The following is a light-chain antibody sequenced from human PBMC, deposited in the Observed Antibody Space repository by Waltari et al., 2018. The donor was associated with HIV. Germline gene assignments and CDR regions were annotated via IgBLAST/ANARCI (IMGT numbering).Light chain of an antibody. V-gene: IGKV3-15*01. J-gene: IGKJ2*01. Sequence: EIVMTQSPATLSVSPGDRVTLSCRASQTIASNLAWYQHKPGQAPRLLIYGASTRATGIPARFSGSRSGTEFTLTISSLQSEDFAIYYCQHDNNWPRYTFGQGTKLEVK. CDR1: QTIASN. CDR3: QHDNNWPRYT. CDR2: GAS.